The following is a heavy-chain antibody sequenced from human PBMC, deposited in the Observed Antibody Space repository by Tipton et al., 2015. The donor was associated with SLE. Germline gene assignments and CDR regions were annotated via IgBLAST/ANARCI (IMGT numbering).Heavy chain of an antibody. D-gene: IGHD3-3*01. J-gene: IGHJ4*02. CDR2: IYYSGST. V-gene: IGHV4-59*12. CDR1: GGSISSYY. Sequence: TLSLTCTVSGGSISSYYWSWIRQPPGKGLEWIGYIYYSGSTNYNPSLKSRVTISVDTSKNQFSLKLSSVTAADTAVYYCARDDFWSGYRSWGQGTLVTVSS. CDR3: ARDDFWSGYRS.